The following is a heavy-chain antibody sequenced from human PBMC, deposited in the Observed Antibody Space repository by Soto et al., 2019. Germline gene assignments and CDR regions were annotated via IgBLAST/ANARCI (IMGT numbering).Heavy chain of an antibody. Sequence: SVKVSCKASGGTFSSYAISWVRQAPGQGLEWMGGIIPIFGTANYAQKFQGRVTITADESTSTAYMELSSLRSEDTAVYYCASFDDYGFYFDYWGQGTLVTVSS. D-gene: IGHD4-17*01. CDR1: GGTFSSYA. V-gene: IGHV1-69*13. CDR2: IIPIFGTA. J-gene: IGHJ4*02. CDR3: ASFDDYGFYFDY.